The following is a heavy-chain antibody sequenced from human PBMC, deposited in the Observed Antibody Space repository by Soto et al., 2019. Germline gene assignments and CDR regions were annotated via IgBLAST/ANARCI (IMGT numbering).Heavy chain of an antibody. CDR1: WYTFTGCY. V-gene: IGHV1-46*01. CDR2: INPSGGST. D-gene: IGHD3-10*01. Sequence: ASVKVSCKASWYTFTGCYMHWVRQSPGQGLEWMGIINPSGGSTSYAQKLQGRVTMTRDTSTSTVYMELSSLRSEDTAVYYCARVLNEHYPFFDYWGQGTLVTVPS. CDR3: ARVLNEHYPFFDY. J-gene: IGHJ4*02.